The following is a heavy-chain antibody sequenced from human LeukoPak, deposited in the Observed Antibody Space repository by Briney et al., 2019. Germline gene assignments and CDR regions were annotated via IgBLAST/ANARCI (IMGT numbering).Heavy chain of an antibody. CDR2: ISGSGGST. V-gene: IGHV3-23*01. CDR1: GFTFSSYA. CDR3: AKARMLLWFGELLFDY. D-gene: IGHD3-10*01. Sequence: GGSLRLSCAASGFTFSSYAMSWVRQAPGKGLEWVSAISGSGGSTYYADSVKGRFTISRDNSKNTLYLQMNSLRAEDTAVYYCAKARMLLWFGELLFDYWGQGTLVTVSS. J-gene: IGHJ4*02.